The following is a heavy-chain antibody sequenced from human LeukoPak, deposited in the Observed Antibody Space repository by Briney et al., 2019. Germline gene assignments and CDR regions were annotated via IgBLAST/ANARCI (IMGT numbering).Heavy chain of an antibody. J-gene: IGHJ4*02. V-gene: IGHV1-18*01. D-gene: IGHD3-3*01. CDR2: ISTYNGNT. CDR1: GYTFTSFG. Sequence: ASVKVSCKASGYTFTSFGISWVRQAPGQRLEWLGWISTYNGNTNYAQKFQGRVTMTADTSTSTAYMELRSLRSDDTAVYYCAREGETSLPTIFAVVTVFDYWGQGTQVTVSS. CDR3: AREGETSLPTIFAVVTVFDY.